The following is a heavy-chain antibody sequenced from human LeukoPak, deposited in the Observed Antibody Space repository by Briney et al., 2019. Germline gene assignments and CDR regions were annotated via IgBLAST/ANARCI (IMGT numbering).Heavy chain of an antibody. CDR2: IDWDDDK. V-gene: IGHV2-70*11. J-gene: IGHJ4*02. D-gene: IGHD3-22*01. CDR1: GFSLSTSGMC. Sequence: SGPALVKPTQTLTLTCTFSGFSLSTSGMCVSWIRQPPGKALEWLARIDWDDDKYYSTSLKTRLTISKDTSKNQVVLTMTNMDPVDTATYYRARSSYYYDSSGYPLDYWGQGTLVTVSS. CDR3: ARSSYYYDSSGYPLDY.